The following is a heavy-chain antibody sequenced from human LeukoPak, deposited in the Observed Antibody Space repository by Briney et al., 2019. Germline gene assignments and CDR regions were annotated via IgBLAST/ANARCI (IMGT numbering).Heavy chain of an antibody. CDR2: IYRSGST. Sequence: SETLSLTCTVSGYSISNGYYWDWLRQPPGRGVEWIGNIYRSGSTSYKPSLKSRVTISVDTSKNQFSLKVNSVTAADTAVYYCARRHSSGWFYDWGQGSLVTVSS. V-gene: IGHV4-38-2*02. J-gene: IGHJ5*02. D-gene: IGHD6-19*01. CDR3: ARRHSSGWFYD. CDR1: GYSISNGYY.